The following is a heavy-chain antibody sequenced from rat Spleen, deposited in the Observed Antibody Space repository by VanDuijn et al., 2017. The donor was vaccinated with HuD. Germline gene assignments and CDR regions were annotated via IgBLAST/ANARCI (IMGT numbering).Heavy chain of an antibody. V-gene: IGHV2-30*01. D-gene: IGHD1-11*01. CDR2: IWTGGST. J-gene: IGHJ4*01. CDR3: ARYGGYYYVMDA. Sequence: QVQLKESGPGLVQPSQTLSLTCTVSGFSLINYNMHWVRQPTGKGLEWMGVIWTGGSTAYNSLLKSRQNISRDISKSQVFIKMNSLQTEDTATYYCARYGGYYYVMDAWGQGASVTVSS. CDR1: GFSLINYN.